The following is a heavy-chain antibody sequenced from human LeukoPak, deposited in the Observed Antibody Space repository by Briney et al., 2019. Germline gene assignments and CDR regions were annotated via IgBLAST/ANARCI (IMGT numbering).Heavy chain of an antibody. V-gene: IGHV1-18*01. J-gene: IGHJ4*02. CDR2: ISAYNGNT. Sequence: ASVKVSCKASGYTFTSYGISWVRQAPGQGLEWMGWISAYNGNTNYAQKLQGRVTMTTDTSTSTAYMELRSLRSDDTAVYYCAGDLGYSYGYVGDSSGYYLNYWGQGTLVTVSS. CDR3: AGDLGYSYGYVGDSSGYYLNY. D-gene: IGHD5-18*01. CDR1: GYTFTSYG.